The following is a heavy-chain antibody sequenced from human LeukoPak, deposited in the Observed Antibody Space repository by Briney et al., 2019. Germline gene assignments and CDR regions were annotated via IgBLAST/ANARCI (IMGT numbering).Heavy chain of an antibody. CDR1: GGSISSYY. J-gene: IGHJ4*02. Sequence: SETLSLTCTVSGGSISSYYWSWIRQPPGKGLEWIGYIYYSGSTNYNPSLKSRVTISVDTSKDQFSLKPSSVTAADTAVYYCARGYSSSWLYYFDYWGQGTLVTVSS. CDR2: IYYSGST. D-gene: IGHD6-13*01. CDR3: ARGYSSSWLYYFDY. V-gene: IGHV4-59*01.